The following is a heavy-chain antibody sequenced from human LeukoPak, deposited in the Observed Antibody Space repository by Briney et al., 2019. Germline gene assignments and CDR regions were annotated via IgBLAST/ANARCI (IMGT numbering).Heavy chain of an antibody. CDR1: GGSFSGYY. CDR2: INHSGST. Sequence: PSETLSLTCAVYGGSFSGYYWSWIRQPPGKGLEWIGEINHSGSTNYNPSLKSRVTISVDTSKNQFSLKLSSVTAADTAVYYCARVREPNWFDPWGQGTLVTVSS. CDR3: ARVREPNWFDP. D-gene: IGHD1-14*01. V-gene: IGHV4-34*01. J-gene: IGHJ5*02.